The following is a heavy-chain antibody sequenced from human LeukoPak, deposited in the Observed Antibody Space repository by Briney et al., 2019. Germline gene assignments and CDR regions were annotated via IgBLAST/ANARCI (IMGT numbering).Heavy chain of an antibody. CDR1: GFTFSSYG. V-gene: IGHV3-23*01. J-gene: IGHJ4*02. CDR2: ISGSGGST. Sequence: SGGSLRLSCAASGFTFSSYGMSWVRQAPGKGLEWVSAISGSGGSTYYADSVKGRFTISRDNSKNTLYLQMNSLRAEDTAVYYCAKDRSGHYYFDYWGQGTLVTVSS. D-gene: IGHD3-22*01. CDR3: AKDRSGHYYFDY.